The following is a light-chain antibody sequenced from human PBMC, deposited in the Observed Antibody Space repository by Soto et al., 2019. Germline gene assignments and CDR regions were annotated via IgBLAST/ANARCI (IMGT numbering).Light chain of an antibody. CDR1: QSVSSN. V-gene: IGKV3-15*01. CDR2: GAS. CDR3: QQYNNWPRT. J-gene: IGKJ1*01. Sequence: EIVLTQSPGTLSLSPGERATLSCRASQSVSSNLAWYQQKPGQAPRLLIYGASTRATGIPARFSGSGSGTEFTLTISSLQSEDFAVYYCQQYNNWPRTIGQGTKVDIK.